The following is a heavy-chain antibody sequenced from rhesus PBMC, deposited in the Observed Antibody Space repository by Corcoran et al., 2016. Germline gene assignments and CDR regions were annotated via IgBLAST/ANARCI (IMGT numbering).Heavy chain of an antibody. Sequence: QLQLQESGPGLVKPSETLSVTCAVSVGSISSRSWSWIRQAPGKGLEWIVYIYGSGSSTNYNPSLKSRVTLSVDTSKNQLSLKLSSVTAADTAVYYCASDRLYSSVWGQGVLVTVSS. CDR3: ASDRLYSSV. D-gene: IGHD5-12*01. J-gene: IGHJ4*01. CDR1: VGSISSRS. CDR2: IYGSGSST. V-gene: IGHV4-169*02.